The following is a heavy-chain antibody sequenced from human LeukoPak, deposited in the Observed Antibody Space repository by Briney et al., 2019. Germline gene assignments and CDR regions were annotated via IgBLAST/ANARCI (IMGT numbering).Heavy chain of an antibody. J-gene: IGHJ4*02. CDR1: GYTFTSYD. D-gene: IGHD6-6*01. Sequence: ASVKVSCKASGYTFTSYDINWVRQATGQGLEWMGWMNPNSGNTGYAQKFQGRVTMTRNTSISTAYMELSSLRSEDTAVYYCARSMHRSEYSSSSIFGYWGQGTLVTVSS. CDR3: ARSMHRSEYSSSSIFGY. V-gene: IGHV1-8*01. CDR2: MNPNSGNT.